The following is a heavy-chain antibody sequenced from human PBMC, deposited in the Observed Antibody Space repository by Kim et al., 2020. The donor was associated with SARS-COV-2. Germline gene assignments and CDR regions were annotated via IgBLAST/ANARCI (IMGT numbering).Heavy chain of an antibody. D-gene: IGHD5-12*01. CDR3: ARDTAPKPLRWLQPGGG. J-gene: IGHJ1*01. V-gene: IGHV3-74*01. CDR2: INSDGSST. CDR1: GFTFSSYW. Sequence: GGSLRLSCAASGFTFSSYWMHWVRQAPGKGLVWVSRINSDGSSTSYADSVKGRFTISRDNAKNTLYLQMNSLRAEDTAVYYCARDTAPKPLRWLQPGGGWGQGTLVTVSS.